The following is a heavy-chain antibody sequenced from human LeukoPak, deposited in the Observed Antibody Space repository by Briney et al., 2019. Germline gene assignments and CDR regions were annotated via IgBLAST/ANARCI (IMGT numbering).Heavy chain of an antibody. CDR2: IIPILGIA. CDR3: ARDDSSPPRYYYYGMDV. D-gene: IGHD6-13*01. CDR1: GGTFSSYA. Sequence: GASVKVSCKASGGTFSSYAISWVRQAPGQGLEWMGRIIPILGIANYAQKFQGRVTITADKSTSTAYMELSSLRSEDTAVYYCARDDSSPPRYYYYGMDVWGQGTTVTVSS. V-gene: IGHV1-69*04. J-gene: IGHJ6*02.